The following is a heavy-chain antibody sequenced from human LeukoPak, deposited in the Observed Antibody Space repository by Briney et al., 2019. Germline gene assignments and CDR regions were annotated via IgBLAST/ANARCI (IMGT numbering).Heavy chain of an antibody. Sequence: PGRSLTLSCAASGFTFSSYALHWVRQAPGKGLEWVAVISYDGSNKYYADSVKGRFTISRDNSKNTLYLQMNSLRAEDTAVYYCARGPGAPGVDYWGQGTLVTVSS. V-gene: IGHV3-30-3*01. CDR3: ARGPGAPGVDY. J-gene: IGHJ4*02. CDR1: GFTFSSYA. D-gene: IGHD1-26*01. CDR2: ISYDGSNK.